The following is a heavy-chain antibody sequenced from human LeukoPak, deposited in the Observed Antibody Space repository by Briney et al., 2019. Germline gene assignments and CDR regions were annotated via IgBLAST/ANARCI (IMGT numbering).Heavy chain of an antibody. D-gene: IGHD4-11*01. V-gene: IGHV3-11*04. CDR2: IRSSGSNI. Sequence: PGGSLRLSCAASGFTFSDYDMSWLRQAPGKGLEWVSYIRSSGSNIYYADSVKGRFTISRDNAKHSLYLKINTLSAEDTAVYYCARPPTTVSPRDYWGQGTLVTVSS. CDR1: GFTFSDYD. CDR3: ARPPTTVSPRDY. J-gene: IGHJ4*02.